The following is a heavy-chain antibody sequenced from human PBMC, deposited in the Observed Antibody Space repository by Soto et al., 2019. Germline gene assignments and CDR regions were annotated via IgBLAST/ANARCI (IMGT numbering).Heavy chain of an antibody. CDR3: ARDRTSSPYDFWSGYFKICYDAFDN. D-gene: IGHD3-3*01. Sequence: ASVKVSCKASGYTFTSYYMHWVQQAPGQGLEWMGIINPSGGSTSYAQKFQGRVTMTRDTSTSTVYMETSSMRSDDTAVYYCARDRTSSPYDFWSGYFKICYDAFDNWGQGTMVTVSS. CDR1: GYTFTSYY. CDR2: INPSGGST. V-gene: IGHV1-46*01. J-gene: IGHJ3*02.